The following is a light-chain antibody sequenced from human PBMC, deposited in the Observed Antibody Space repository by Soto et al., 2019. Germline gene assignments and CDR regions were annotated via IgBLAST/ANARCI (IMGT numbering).Light chain of an antibody. V-gene: IGKV3-15*01. CDR1: QSVSTN. CDR2: GSS. J-gene: IGKJ1*01. CDR3: QQYYSYPT. Sequence: EILMAQSPSTLSVSPWERATLSCRASQSVSTNLAWYQQKPGQAPRLLIYGSSTRATGIPARFSGSRSGPEFTLTINSLQSEDFATYYCQQYYSYPTFGQGTKVDIK.